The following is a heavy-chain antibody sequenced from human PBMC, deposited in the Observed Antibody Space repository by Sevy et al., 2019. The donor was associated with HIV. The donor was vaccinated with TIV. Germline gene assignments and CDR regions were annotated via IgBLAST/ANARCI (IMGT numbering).Heavy chain of an antibody. CDR3: ARDGGLGYCTGGSCNRYYYYYGLDV. Sequence: GGSLRLSCAASGFTFSNYWMTWVRQAPGKGLEWGAYIKQDASEIYYVDSVKGRFIISRDNAENSLYLQMNSLRVEDTAVYYCARDGGLGYCTGGSCNRYYYYYGLDVWGQGTTVTVSS. V-gene: IGHV3-7*01. CDR1: GFTFSNYW. J-gene: IGHJ6*02. D-gene: IGHD2-15*01. CDR2: IKQDASEI.